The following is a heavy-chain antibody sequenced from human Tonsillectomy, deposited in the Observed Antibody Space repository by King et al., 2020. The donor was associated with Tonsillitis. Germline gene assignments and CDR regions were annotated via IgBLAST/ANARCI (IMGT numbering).Heavy chain of an antibody. Sequence: EVQLVESGGGLVQPGESLRLSCAASGFTFNRFAMSWVRQAPGKGLEWGSSIIDSGDSRYYADSVKGRFTISRDNSRSTLYLQMNSLTAEDTAVYYCAKDRVATGTEFDYWGQGTLVTVSS. V-gene: IGHV3-23*04. CDR1: GFTFNRFA. CDR2: IIDSGDSR. J-gene: IGHJ4*02. D-gene: IGHD1-1*01. CDR3: AKDRVATGTEFDY.